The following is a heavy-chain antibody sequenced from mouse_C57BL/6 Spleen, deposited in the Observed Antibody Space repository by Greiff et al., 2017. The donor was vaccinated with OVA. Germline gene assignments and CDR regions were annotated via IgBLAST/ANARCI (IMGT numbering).Heavy chain of an antibody. V-gene: IGHV5-9*01. CDR2: ISGGGGNT. D-gene: IGHD1-1*01. CDR3: AITDYYGSYFDY. Sequence: EVQRVESGGGLVKPGGSLKLSCAASGFTFSSYTMSWVRQTPEKRLEWVATISGGGGNTYYPERVKGRFTFSRDNAKNPLYLQMSSLMSEDTALYYCAITDYYGSYFDYWGQGTTLTVSS. CDR1: GFTFSSYT. J-gene: IGHJ2*01.